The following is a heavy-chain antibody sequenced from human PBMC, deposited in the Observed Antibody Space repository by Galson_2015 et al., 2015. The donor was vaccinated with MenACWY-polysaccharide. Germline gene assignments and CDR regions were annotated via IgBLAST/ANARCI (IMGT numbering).Heavy chain of an antibody. V-gene: IGHV3-23*01. D-gene: IGHD5-24*01. J-gene: IGHJ6*01. CDR3: AKDFRNCGMDV. CDR2: LGADGGSP. Sequence: SLRLSCAASGFTFSSHVMTWVRQAPGRGPEWVSTLGADGGSPYYADSVKGRFTISRDDSKSTFYLQMNSLGVEDTAIYYCAKDFRNCGMDVRAHGTTVIV. CDR1: GFTFSSHV.